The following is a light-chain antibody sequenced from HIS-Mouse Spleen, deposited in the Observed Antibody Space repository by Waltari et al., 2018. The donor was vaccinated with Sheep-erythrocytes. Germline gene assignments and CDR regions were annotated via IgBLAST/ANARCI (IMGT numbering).Light chain of an antibody. V-gene: IGLV2-14*03. CDR2: YVS. CDR3: SSYTSSSTWV. J-gene: IGLJ3*02. Sequence: QSALTQPASVSGSPGQSITISCTGTSSDVGGYNYVSWYQQHPGKAPKLMIYYVSNRPSAGSTRFSGSQPGNTASRTISGLQAEDEADYYCSSYTSSSTWVFGGGTKLTVL. CDR1: SSDVGGYNY.